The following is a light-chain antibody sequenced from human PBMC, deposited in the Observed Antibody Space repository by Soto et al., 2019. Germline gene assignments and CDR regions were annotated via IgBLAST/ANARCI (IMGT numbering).Light chain of an antibody. CDR1: SSDVGSYNL. Sequence: QSALTQPASVSGSPGQSITISCTGTSSDVGSYNLVSWYQQHPGKAPKLMIYEVSKRPSGVSNRFSGSKSGNTASLTISGLQAEDEADYYCCSYAGSSTVDVVVGGGTKLTVL. CDR3: CSYAGSSTVDVV. J-gene: IGLJ2*01. V-gene: IGLV2-23*02. CDR2: EVS.